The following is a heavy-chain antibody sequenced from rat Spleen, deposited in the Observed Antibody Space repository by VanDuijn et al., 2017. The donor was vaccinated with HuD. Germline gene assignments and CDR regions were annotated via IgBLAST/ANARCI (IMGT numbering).Heavy chain of an antibody. Sequence: QVQLKESGPGLVQPSQTLSLTCTVSGFSLTTYNVHWVRQPPGKGLEWMGAMWNGGGTDYNSAFKSRLSISRDTSKSQVFLKMNSLQTDDTAKYFCARSGLFDYWGQGVMVTVSS. D-gene: IGHD1-1*01. V-gene: IGHV2-1*01. J-gene: IGHJ2*01. CDR1: GFSLTTYN. CDR3: ARSGLFDY. CDR2: MWNGGGT.